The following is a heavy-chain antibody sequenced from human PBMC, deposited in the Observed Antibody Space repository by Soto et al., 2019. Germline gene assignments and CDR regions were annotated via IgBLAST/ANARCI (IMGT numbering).Heavy chain of an antibody. CDR1: GGSISSSNW. Sequence: SDPLSLTCAVSGGSISSSNWWTWVRQPPGKGLEWIGEIYHSGSTNYNPSLKSRITISVDKSKNQFFLKLTSVTAADTAVYYCARALVTDYNSRDYHYYFAMDVWGQGTSVNVS. V-gene: IGHV4-4*02. J-gene: IGHJ6*02. CDR3: ARALVTDYNSRDYHYYFAMDV. CDR2: IYHSGST. D-gene: IGHD3-22*01.